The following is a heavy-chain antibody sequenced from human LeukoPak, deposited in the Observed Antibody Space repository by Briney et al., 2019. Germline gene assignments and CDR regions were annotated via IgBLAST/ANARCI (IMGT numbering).Heavy chain of an antibody. J-gene: IGHJ4*02. Sequence: PGGSLRLSCAASGFPFSGNAMSWVRQAPGRGLEWVSGVGGDEKAHYADFVRGRFTISRDNSKKTVYLQMNSLTVEDTAVYHCAKDLSWWVTADYWGQGVLVTVSS. CDR2: VGGDEKA. V-gene: IGHV3-23*01. CDR3: AKDLSWWVTADY. CDR1: GFPFSGNA. D-gene: IGHD2-21*02.